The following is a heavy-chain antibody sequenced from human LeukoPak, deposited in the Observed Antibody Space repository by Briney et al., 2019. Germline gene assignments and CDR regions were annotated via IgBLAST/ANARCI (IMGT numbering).Heavy chain of an antibody. CDR1: GGTFSSYA. CDR2: IIPIFGTA. Sequence: SVKVSCKASGGTFSSYAISWVRQAPGQGLEWMGGIIPIFGTANYAQKFQGRVTITTDESTTTAHMELSSLRSEDTAVYYCARESAYPGRSYFDYWGQGTLVTVSS. D-gene: IGHD3-10*01. J-gene: IGHJ4*02. CDR3: ARESAYPGRSYFDY. V-gene: IGHV1-69*05.